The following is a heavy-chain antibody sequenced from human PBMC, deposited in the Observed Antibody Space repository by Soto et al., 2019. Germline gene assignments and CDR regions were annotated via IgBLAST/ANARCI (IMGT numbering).Heavy chain of an antibody. D-gene: IGHD3-3*01. J-gene: IGHJ6*03. Sequence: QVQLVESGGGLVKPGGSLRLSCVGSGFTFSDYYINWVRQAPGKGLEWISYVSTRGSTVNYADSVEGRFTIFRDNAENSLYLQMNSLSPEDTAIYYCAREGGFWSGSYPPSQYYYMDVWGKGTTVTVSS. CDR2: VSTRGSTV. CDR3: AREGGFWSGSYPPSQYYYMDV. CDR1: GFTFSDYY. V-gene: IGHV3-11*01.